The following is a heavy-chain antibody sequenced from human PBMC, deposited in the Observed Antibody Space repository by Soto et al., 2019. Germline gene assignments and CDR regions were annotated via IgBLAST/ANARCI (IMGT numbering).Heavy chain of an antibody. D-gene: IGHD6-13*01. CDR2: ISSSSSYI. CDR1: GFTFSSYS. CDR3: ARDGGAAAGPDY. J-gene: IGHJ4*02. V-gene: IGHV3-21*01. Sequence: ESGGGLVKPGGSLRLSCAASGFTFSSYSMNWVRQAPGKGLEWVSSISSSSSYIYYADSVKGRFTISRDNAKNSLYLQMNSLRAEDTAVYYCARDGGAAAGPDYWGQGTLVTVSS.